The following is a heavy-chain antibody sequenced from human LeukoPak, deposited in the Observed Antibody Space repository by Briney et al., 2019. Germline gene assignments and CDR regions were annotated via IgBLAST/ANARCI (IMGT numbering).Heavy chain of an antibody. V-gene: IGHV4-59*01. J-gene: IGHJ4*02. D-gene: IGHD5-12*01. CDR1: GGSISSYY. Sequence: SETLPLSCTVSGGSISSYYWNWIRQSPGKGLEWIGYISYSGSTNYNPSLKSRVTISLDTSKNQFSLKVRSVTAADTAVYYCARGFDSKSTYFDYWGQGTLVTVSS. CDR2: ISYSGST. CDR3: ARGFDSKSTYFDY.